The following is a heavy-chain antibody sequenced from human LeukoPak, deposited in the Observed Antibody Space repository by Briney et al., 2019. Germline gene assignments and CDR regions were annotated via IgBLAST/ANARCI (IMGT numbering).Heavy chain of an antibody. CDR2: MNPNSYNT. J-gene: IGHJ4*02. CDR1: GYIFTSYD. CDR3: ARSPHRYYFDY. V-gene: IGHV1-8*01. Sequence: EASVKVSCKASGYIFTSYDINWVRQATGQGLEWMGWMNPNSYNTGYAQKFQGRLTMTRNTSISTAYMELSSLRSEDTAVYYCARSPHRYYFDYWGQGTLVTVSS.